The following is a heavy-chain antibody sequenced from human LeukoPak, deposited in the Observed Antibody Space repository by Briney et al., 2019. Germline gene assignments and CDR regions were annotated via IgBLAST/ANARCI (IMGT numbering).Heavy chain of an antibody. J-gene: IGHJ4*02. Sequence: ASVKVSCKVSGYTLTELSMHWVRQAPGRGLEWMGGFDPEDGKTIYAQKFQGRVTMTEDTSTDTAYMELSSLRSEDTAVYYCATDLAAYYYDSSGSYGTGWGQGTLVTVSS. CDR2: FDPEDGKT. V-gene: IGHV1-24*01. CDR3: ATDLAAYYYDSSGSYGTG. CDR1: GYTLTELS. D-gene: IGHD3-22*01.